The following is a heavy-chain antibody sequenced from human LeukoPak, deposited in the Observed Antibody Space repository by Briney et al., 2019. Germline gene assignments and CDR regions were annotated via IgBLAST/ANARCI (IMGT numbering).Heavy chain of an antibody. CDR3: ARDGIAAAEDAFDI. CDR1: GYSFTSYH. J-gene: IGHJ3*02. Sequence: GASVKVSCKASGYSFTSYHMHWVRQAPGQGLEWMGINNPSGGSTSYAQKFQGRVTMTRDTSTSTVYMELGSLRSEDTAVYYCARDGIAAAEDAFDIWGQGTMVTVSS. CDR2: NNPSGGST. D-gene: IGHD6-13*01. V-gene: IGHV1-46*01.